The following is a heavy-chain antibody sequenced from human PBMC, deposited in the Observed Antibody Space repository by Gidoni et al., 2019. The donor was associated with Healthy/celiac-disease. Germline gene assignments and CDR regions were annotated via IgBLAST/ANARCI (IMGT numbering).Heavy chain of an antibody. CDR3: AKGLEGYCSGGSCYSSDY. D-gene: IGHD2-15*01. CDR2: ISGSGGST. Sequence: EVQLLESGGGLVQPGGSLRLSCAASGFTFSSYAMGWVRQAPGKGLEWVSAISGSGGSTYYADSVKGRFTISRDNSKNTLYLQMNSLRAEDTAVYYCAKGLEGYCSGGSCYSSDYWGQGTLVTVSS. J-gene: IGHJ4*02. V-gene: IGHV3-23*01. CDR1: GFTFSSYA.